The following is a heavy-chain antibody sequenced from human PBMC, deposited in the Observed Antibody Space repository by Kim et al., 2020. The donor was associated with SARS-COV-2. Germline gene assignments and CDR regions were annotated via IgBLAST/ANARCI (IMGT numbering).Heavy chain of an antibody. D-gene: IGHD3-3*01. V-gene: IGHV3-30*02. CDR3: AKGRRITIFGVVSF. Sequence: ADSVKGRFTISRDNSKNTLYLQMNSLRAEDTAVYYCAKGRRITIFGVVSFWGQGTTVTVSS. J-gene: IGHJ6*02.